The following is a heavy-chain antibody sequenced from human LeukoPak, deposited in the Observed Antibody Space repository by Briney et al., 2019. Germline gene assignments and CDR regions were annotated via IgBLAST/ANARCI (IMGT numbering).Heavy chain of an antibody. J-gene: IGHJ6*03. CDR3: ARDGTYYDFWSGDSYSYYYYMDV. D-gene: IGHD3-3*01. Sequence: GGSLRLSCAASGFSFSSYAMSWVRQAPGKGLEWVSGISGSGGSTYYADSVKGRFTISRDNSKNTLYLQMNSLRAEDTAVYYCARDGTYYDFWSGDSYSYYYYMDVWGKGTTVTVSS. V-gene: IGHV3-23*01. CDR2: ISGSGGST. CDR1: GFSFSSYA.